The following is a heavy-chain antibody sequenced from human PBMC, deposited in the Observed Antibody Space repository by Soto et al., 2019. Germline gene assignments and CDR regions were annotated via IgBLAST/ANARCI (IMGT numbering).Heavy chain of an antibody. CDR2: ISAGGGST. Sequence: GGSLRLSCAASGFTFSSYAMSWVRQAPGKGLEWVSTISAGGGSTYYADSVKDRFTISRDNSKNTLCLQMNSLRAGDTAVYYWGKGVPYTSSWYYFACWGQGPRATVPS. J-gene: IGHJ4*02. D-gene: IGHD6-13*01. V-gene: IGHV3-23*01. CDR3: GKGVPYTSSWYYFAC. CDR1: GFTFSSYA.